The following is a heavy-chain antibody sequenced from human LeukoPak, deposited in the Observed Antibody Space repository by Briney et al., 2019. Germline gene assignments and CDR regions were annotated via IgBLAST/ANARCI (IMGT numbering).Heavy chain of an antibody. Sequence: SETLSLICAVYGGSFSGYYWSWIRQPPGKGLEWIGEINHSGSTNYNPSLKSRVTISVDTSKNQFSLKLSSVTAADTAVYYCARGELWGITMIVVAPDYWGQGTLVTVSS. CDR3: ARGELWGITMIVVAPDY. CDR1: GGSFSGYY. CDR2: INHSGST. V-gene: IGHV4-34*01. J-gene: IGHJ4*02. D-gene: IGHD3-22*01.